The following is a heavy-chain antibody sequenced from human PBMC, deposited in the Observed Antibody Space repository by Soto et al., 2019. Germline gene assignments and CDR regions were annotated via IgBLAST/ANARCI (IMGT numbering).Heavy chain of an antibody. D-gene: IGHD6-6*01. Sequence: GESLKISCAASGFTFSDYYMSWIRQAPGKGLEWLSYISSSGDTIYYADSVKGRFTLSRDDAKNSVYLQMNSLRTDDTAVYYCASGSSPFTYWGQGTLVTVSS. V-gene: IGHV3-11*01. CDR3: ASGSSPFTY. CDR1: GFTFSDYY. J-gene: IGHJ4*02. CDR2: ISSSGDTI.